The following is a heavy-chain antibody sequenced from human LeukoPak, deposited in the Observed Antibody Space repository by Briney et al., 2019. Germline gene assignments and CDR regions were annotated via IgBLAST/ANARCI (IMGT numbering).Heavy chain of an antibody. V-gene: IGHV3-30*18. D-gene: IGHD3-22*01. J-gene: IGHJ4*02. CDR1: GFTFSSYG. CDR2: ISYDGSNK. Sequence: GGSLRLSCAASGFTFSSYGMHWVRQAPGKGLEWVAVISYDGSNKYYADSVKGRFTISRDNSKNTLYLQMNSLRAEDTAVYYCAKGHYDSSGNFDHWGQGTLVTVSS. CDR3: AKGHYDSSGNFDH.